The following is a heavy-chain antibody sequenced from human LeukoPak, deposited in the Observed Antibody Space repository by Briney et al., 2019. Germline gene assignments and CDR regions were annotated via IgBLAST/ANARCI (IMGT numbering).Heavy chain of an antibody. Sequence: PGGSLRLSCTASGFNFGDYAMSGVRQAPGKGLEWVGFIRRKEYGGTTEYAASVKGRFTISRDDSKSVAYLQMNSLKTEDTAVYYCTREPGAYCSSSSCPSTYWGQGTLVTVSS. CDR3: TREPGAYCSSSSCPSTY. CDR1: GFNFGDYA. D-gene: IGHD2-2*01. J-gene: IGHJ4*02. V-gene: IGHV3-49*04. CDR2: IRRKEYGGTT.